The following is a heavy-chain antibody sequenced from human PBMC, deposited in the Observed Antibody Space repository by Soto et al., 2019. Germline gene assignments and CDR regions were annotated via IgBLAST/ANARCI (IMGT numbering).Heavy chain of an antibody. CDR2: ISYDGTKK. J-gene: IGHJ4*02. Sequence: QVQLVESGGGVVQPGRSLRLSCAASGFTFRTYGMHLVRQAPGKGLEWVADISYDGTKKYYSDSVKGRFTISRDNSKNTLYLQMNSLSTEDSAVYYCAQEAPGGWHFFDTWGQGTLVTVSS. D-gene: IGHD6-19*01. CDR1: GFTFRTYG. V-gene: IGHV3-30*18. CDR3: AQEAPGGWHFFDT.